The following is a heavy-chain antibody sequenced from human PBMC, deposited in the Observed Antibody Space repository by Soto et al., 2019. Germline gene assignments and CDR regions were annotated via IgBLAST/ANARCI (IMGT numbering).Heavy chain of an antibody. CDR2: ISYDGSNK. D-gene: IGHD3-9*01. J-gene: IGHJ4*02. CDR1: GFTFSSYA. CDR3: ARDLGDILTGPFHDY. V-gene: IGHV3-30-3*01. Sequence: GGSLRLSCAASGFTFSSYAMHWVRQAPGKGLEWVAVISYDGSNKYYADSVKGRFTISRDNSKNTLYLQMNSLRAEDTAVYYCARDLGDILTGPFHDYWGQGTLVTVSS.